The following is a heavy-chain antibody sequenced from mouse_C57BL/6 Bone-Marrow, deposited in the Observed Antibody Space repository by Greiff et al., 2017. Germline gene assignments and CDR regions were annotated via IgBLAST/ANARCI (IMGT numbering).Heavy chain of an antibody. CDR3: ARWPFYYGSRRGYFDV. CDR1: GYAFSSSW. V-gene: IGHV1-82*01. CDR2: IYPGDGDT. J-gene: IGHJ1*03. Sequence: VHLVESGPELVKPGASVKISCKASGYAFSSSWMNWVKQRPGKGLEWIGRIYPGDGDTNYNGKFKGKATLTADKSSSTAYMQLSSLTSEDSAVYFCARWPFYYGSRRGYFDVWGTGTTVTVSS. D-gene: IGHD1-1*01.